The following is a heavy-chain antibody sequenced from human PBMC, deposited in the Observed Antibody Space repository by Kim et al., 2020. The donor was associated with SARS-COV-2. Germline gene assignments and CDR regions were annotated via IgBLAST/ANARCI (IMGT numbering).Heavy chain of an antibody. V-gene: IGHV3-23*01. D-gene: IGHD3-10*01. Sequence: GGSLRLSCAASGFTFSSYAMSWVRQAPGKGLEWVSAISGSGGSTYYADSVKGRFTISRDNSKNTLYLQMNSLRAEDTAVYYCAKVYHYYGSGTHDYWGQGTLVTVSS. J-gene: IGHJ4*02. CDR1: GFTFSSYA. CDR3: AKVYHYYGSGTHDY. CDR2: ISGSGGST.